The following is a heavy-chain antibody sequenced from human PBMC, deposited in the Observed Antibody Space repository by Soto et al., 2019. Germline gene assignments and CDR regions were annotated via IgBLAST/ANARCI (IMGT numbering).Heavy chain of an antibody. CDR3: AREEAYVAPPYFDY. V-gene: IGHV3-33*01. J-gene: IGHJ4*02. CDR1: GFTFSSYG. D-gene: IGHD2-21*01. Sequence: QVQLVESGGGVVQPGRSLRLSCAASGFTFSSYGMHWVRQAPGKGLEWVAVIWYDGSNKYYADSVKGRFTISRDNSKNTLYLQLNSLRAEDTAVYYCAREEAYVAPPYFDYWGQGTLVTVSS. CDR2: IWYDGSNK.